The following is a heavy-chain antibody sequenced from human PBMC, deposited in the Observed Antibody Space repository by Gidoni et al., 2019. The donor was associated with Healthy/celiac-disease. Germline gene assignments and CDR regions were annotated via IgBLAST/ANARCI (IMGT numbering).Heavy chain of an antibody. J-gene: IGHJ4*02. CDR2: ISAYNGNT. CDR1: GYTFTSYG. D-gene: IGHD6-13*01. V-gene: IGHV1-18*01. CDR3: AREGGYTGYYFDY. Sequence: QVQLVQSGAEVKKHGASVKVSCMASGYTFTSYGISWVRRAPGQGLEWMGWISAYNGNTNDAQKLQVRVTMTTDTSTSTAYRELRSLRSDDTAVYYCAREGGYTGYYFDYWGQGTLVTVSS.